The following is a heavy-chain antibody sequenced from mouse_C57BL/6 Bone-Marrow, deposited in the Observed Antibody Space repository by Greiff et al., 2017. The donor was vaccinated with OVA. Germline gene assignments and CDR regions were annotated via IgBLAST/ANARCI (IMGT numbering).Heavy chain of an antibody. V-gene: IGHV3-6*01. Sequence: EVKLVESGPGLVKPSQSLSLTCSVTGYSITSGYYWNWIRQFPGNKLEWMGYISYDGSNNYNPSLKNRISITRDTSKNQFFLKLNSVTTEDTATYYCARDGDYDDYFDYWGQGTTLTVSS. D-gene: IGHD2-4*01. CDR2: ISYDGSN. CDR3: ARDGDYDDYFDY. CDR1: GYSITSGYY. J-gene: IGHJ2*01.